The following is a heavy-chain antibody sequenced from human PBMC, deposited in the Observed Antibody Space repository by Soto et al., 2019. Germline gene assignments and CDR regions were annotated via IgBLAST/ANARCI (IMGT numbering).Heavy chain of an antibody. CDR3: ARDRGQWLVEDNWFDP. J-gene: IGHJ5*02. V-gene: IGHV1-46*01. CDR2: INPSGGST. Sequence: GASVKVSCKASGYTFTSYYMHWVRQAPGQGLEWMGIINPSGGSTSYAQKFQGRVTMTRDTSTSTVYMELSSLRSEDTAVYYCARDRGQWLVEDNWFDPWGQGTLVTVSS. CDR1: GYTFTSYY. D-gene: IGHD6-19*01.